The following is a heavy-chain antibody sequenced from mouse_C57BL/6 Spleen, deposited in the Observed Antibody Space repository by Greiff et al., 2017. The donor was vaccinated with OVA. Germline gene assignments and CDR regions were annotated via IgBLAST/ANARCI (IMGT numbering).Heavy chain of an antibody. J-gene: IGHJ3*01. CDR2: IYPRSGNT. V-gene: IGHV1-81*01. D-gene: IGHD2-4*01. CDR3: ARDDYEAWFAY. Sequence: QVQLQQSGAELARPGASVKLSCKASGYTFTSYGISWVKQRTGQGLEWIGEIYPRSGNTYYNEKFKGKATLTADKSSSTAYMELRSLTSEDSAVDFYARDDYEAWFAYWGQGTLVTVSA. CDR1: GYTFTSYG.